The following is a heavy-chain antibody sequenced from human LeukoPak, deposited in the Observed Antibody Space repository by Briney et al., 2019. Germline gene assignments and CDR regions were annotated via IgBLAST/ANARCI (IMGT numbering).Heavy chain of an antibody. V-gene: IGHV3-30-3*01. CDR1: GFTFSSYA. J-gene: IGHJ6*02. Sequence: GGSLRLSCAASGFTFSSYAMHWVRQAPGKGLEWVAVISYDGSNKYYADSVKGRFTISRDNSKNTLYLQMNSLRAEDTAVYYCARGGSSSWSQREYYYYGMTSGAKGPRSPSP. CDR2: ISYDGSNK. CDR3: ARGGSSSWSQREYYYYGMTS. D-gene: IGHD6-13*01.